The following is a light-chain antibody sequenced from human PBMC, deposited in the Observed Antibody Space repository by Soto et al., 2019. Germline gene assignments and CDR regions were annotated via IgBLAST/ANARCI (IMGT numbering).Light chain of an antibody. CDR2: RND. V-gene: IGLV1-47*01. Sequence: QLVPTQTPSASGTPGQRVTISCSGSNSNMGRNYVYWYQQVPGTAPKLLMYRNDVRPSGVPDRFTGSKSGTSASLAISGLRSEDEADYYCAVWDNSLNGVAFGGGTKLTVL. CDR1: NSNMGRNY. CDR3: AVWDNSLNGVA. J-gene: IGLJ2*01.